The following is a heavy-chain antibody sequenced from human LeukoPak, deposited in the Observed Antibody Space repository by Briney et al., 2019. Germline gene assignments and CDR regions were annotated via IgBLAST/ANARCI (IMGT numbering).Heavy chain of an antibody. D-gene: IGHD4-17*01. Sequence: GASVKVSCKASGYTFTSYGISWVRQAPGQGLEWMGWISAYNGNTNYAQKLQGRVTMTTDTSTSTAYMELRSLRSDDTAVYYCAREPQGTVTTHAFAFDIWGQGTMVTVSS. J-gene: IGHJ3*02. CDR1: GYTFTSYG. CDR3: AREPQGTVTTHAFAFDI. CDR2: ISAYNGNT. V-gene: IGHV1-18*01.